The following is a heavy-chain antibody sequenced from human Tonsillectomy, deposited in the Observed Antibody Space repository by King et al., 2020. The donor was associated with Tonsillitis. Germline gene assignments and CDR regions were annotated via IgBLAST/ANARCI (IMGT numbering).Heavy chain of an antibody. Sequence: VQLQQWGAGLLKPSETLSLTCAVHVGSFTGYYWTWIRQPPGKGLEWIGEINRGGGTNYNPSLKSRVTISVDTSKNQFSLKVSSVTAADTAVYYCARGLRTTAAGLNWFDPWGQGTLVTVSS. D-gene: IGHD6-13*01. CDR1: VGSFTGYY. CDR2: INRGGGT. CDR3: ARGLRTTAAGLNWFDP. J-gene: IGHJ5*02. V-gene: IGHV4-34*01.